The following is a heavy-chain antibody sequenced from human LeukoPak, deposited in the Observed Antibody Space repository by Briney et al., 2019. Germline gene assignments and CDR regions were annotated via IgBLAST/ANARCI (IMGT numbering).Heavy chain of an antibody. J-gene: IGHJ4*02. CDR1: GFTFSSYG. CDR2: ISYDGSNK. Sequence: GGSLRLSCAASGFTFSSYGMHWVRQAPGKGLERVAVISYDGSNKYYADSVKGRFTISRDNSKNTLYLQMNSLRAEDTAVYYCAIPARHVDTPYWGQGTLVTVSS. D-gene: IGHD5-18*01. V-gene: IGHV3-30*03. CDR3: AIPARHVDTPY.